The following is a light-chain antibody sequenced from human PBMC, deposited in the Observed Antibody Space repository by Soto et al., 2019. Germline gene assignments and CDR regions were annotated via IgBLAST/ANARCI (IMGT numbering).Light chain of an antibody. Sequence: EIVLTQSPGTLSSSLGEGATLSCRASQNVYNNYLAWYQHKPGQAPRLLIQGASSRDTGIPDGFSGRGSGTDFNLTISRREPEDFVFYYCQQYGDSLWVLGQGTKVEIK. CDR1: QNVYNNY. J-gene: IGKJ1*01. V-gene: IGKV3-20*01. CDR2: GAS. CDR3: QQYGDSLWV.